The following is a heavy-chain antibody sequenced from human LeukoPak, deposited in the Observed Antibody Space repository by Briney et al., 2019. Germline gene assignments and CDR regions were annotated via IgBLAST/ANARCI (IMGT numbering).Heavy chain of an antibody. CDR2: IYYSGST. V-gene: IGHV4-39*01. Sequence: PSGTLSLTCTVSGGSISSYYWGWIRQPPGKGLEWIGSIYYSGSTYYNPSLKSRVTISVDTSKNQFSLKLSSVTAADTAVYYCARRRGPAVAGTWDYWGQGTLVTVSS. J-gene: IGHJ4*02. D-gene: IGHD6-19*01. CDR1: GGSISSYY. CDR3: ARRRGPAVAGTWDY.